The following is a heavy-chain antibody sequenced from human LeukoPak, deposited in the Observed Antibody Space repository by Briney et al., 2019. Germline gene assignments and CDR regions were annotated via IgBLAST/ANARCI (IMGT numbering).Heavy chain of an antibody. Sequence: PSETLSLTCTVSGGSISSYYWSWIRQPPGKGLEWIGYIYYSGSTNYNPSLKSRVTISVDTSKNQFSLKLSSVTAADTAVYYCARVKGPNYYYYGMDFWGQGTTVTASS. J-gene: IGHJ6*02. CDR3: ARVKGPNYYYYGMDF. CDR2: IYYSGST. V-gene: IGHV4-59*01. CDR1: GGSISSYY.